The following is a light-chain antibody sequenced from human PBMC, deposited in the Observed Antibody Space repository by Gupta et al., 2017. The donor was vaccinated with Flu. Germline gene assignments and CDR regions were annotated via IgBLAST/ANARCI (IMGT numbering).Light chain of an antibody. V-gene: IGKV3-15*01. CDR2: GAS. Sequence: EIVLTQSPATLSASPGERVTLSCRASQSIGTLLGWYQHKPGQAPRLLMYGASIRATGIPARFSGSGSGTEFSLSISSLQSEDFAVYCCQQYYNRPPYSFGQGTKLEIK. CDR1: QSIGTL. CDR3: QQYYNRPPYS. J-gene: IGKJ2*03.